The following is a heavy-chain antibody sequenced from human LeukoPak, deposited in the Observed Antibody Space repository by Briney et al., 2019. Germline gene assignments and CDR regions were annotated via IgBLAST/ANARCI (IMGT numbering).Heavy chain of an antibody. CDR2: LYYSGST. CDR3: ARGYGDYPYYFDY. CDR1: GASISNTSY. V-gene: IGHV4-39*07. D-gene: IGHD4-17*01. J-gene: IGHJ4*02. Sequence: SETLSLTCTVSGASISNTSYWGWIRQPPGKGLEWIGSLYYSGSTYYNPSLKSRVTISVDTSKNQFSLKLSSVTAADTAVYYCARGYGDYPYYFDYWGQGTLVTVSS.